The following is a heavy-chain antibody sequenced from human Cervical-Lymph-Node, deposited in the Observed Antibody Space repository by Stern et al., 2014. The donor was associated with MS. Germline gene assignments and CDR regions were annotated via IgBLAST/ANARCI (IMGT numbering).Heavy chain of an antibody. Sequence: MQLVESGAEVKKPGSSVRVSCKASGGIFSSFAISWVRQAPGQGLEWMGGIIPMFGTANYAQKFQGRVTITADDSTNTAYMEVSSLRSEDTAVYYCASSVGELTPEAVWGQGTTVTVFS. CDR3: ASSVGELTPEAV. CDR2: IIPMFGTA. J-gene: IGHJ6*02. D-gene: IGHD3-10*01. V-gene: IGHV1-69*01. CDR1: GGIFSSFA.